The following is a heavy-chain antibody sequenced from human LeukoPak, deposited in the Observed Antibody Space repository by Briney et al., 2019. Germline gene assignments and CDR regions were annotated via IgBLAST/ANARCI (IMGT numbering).Heavy chain of an antibody. CDR1: GFTFSTYT. CDR3: ARVYSYGYDY. V-gene: IGHV3-21*01. CDR2: ISSSTIYI. J-gene: IGHJ4*02. Sequence: GGSLRLSCAASGFTFSTYTMNWVRQAPGKGLEWVSSISSSTIYIDYADSVKGRFTISRDNAKNSLYLQMNSLRAEDTAVYYCARVYSYGYDYWGQGTLVTVSS. D-gene: IGHD5-18*01.